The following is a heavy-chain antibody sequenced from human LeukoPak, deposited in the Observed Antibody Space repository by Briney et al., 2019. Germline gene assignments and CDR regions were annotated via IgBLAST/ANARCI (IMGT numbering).Heavy chain of an antibody. CDR1: GDSVSSNRAT. Sequence: SQTLSLTCAISGDSVSSNRATWNWLRQSPSRGLGWLGRTYYRSRWYNEYAVSVKSRVTINPDTAKNQFSLQLNSVTPEDTAVYYCARDSTAFDYWGQGTLVTVSS. CDR2: TYYRSRWYN. J-gene: IGHJ4*02. V-gene: IGHV6-1*01. CDR3: ARDSTAFDY.